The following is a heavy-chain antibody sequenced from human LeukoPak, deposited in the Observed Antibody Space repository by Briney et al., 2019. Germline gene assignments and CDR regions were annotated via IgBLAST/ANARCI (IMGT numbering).Heavy chain of an antibody. J-gene: IGHJ4*02. CDR3: ARLRIVVVVAATMTSFDY. CDR1: GGSISSYY. CDR2: IYYSGST. Sequence: SETLSLTCTVSGGSISSYYLSWIRQPPGKGLEWIGFIYYSGSTNYNPSLKSRVTISVDTSKNQFSLKLSSVTAADTAVYYCARLRIVVVVAATMTSFDYWGQGTLVTVSS. D-gene: IGHD2-15*01. V-gene: IGHV4-59*12.